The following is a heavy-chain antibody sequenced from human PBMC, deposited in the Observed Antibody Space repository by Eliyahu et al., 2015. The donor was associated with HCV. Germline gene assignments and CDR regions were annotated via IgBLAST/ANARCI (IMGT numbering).Heavy chain of an antibody. CDR3: ARDSSVFPFDY. Sequence: QVQLQESGPGLVKPSGTLSLXCTXTGDSVTSGSFYWSWIRQPPGKALEWIGYIYRSGRTTYNPSLQSRVTMSVDASKNQFSLKLSSVTTADTAVYYCARDSSVFPFDYWSRGTLVTVSS. V-gene: IGHV4-61*01. CDR1: GDSVTSGSFY. D-gene: IGHD5/OR15-5a*01. J-gene: IGHJ4*02. CDR2: IYRSGRT.